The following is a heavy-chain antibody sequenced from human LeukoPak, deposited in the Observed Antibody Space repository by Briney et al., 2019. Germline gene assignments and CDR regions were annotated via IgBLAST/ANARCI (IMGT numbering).Heavy chain of an antibody. D-gene: IGHD5-18*01. Sequence: GSLRLSCAASGFICSSYWMAWVRQAPGKGLEWVANIKEDGSEKNYVDSVKGRFTISRDNAKNSLYLQMNSLRAEDTAVYYCARDAGYGYDRFDYWGQGTQVTVSS. CDR3: ARDAGYGYDRFDY. CDR1: GFICSSYW. J-gene: IGHJ4*02. CDR2: IKEDGSEK. V-gene: IGHV3-7*01.